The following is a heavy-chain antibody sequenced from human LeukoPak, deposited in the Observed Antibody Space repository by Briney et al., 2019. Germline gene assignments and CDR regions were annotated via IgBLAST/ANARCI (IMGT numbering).Heavy chain of an antibody. V-gene: IGHV4-39*01. Sequence: SETLSLTCTVSGGSISSSSYYWGWIRQPPGKGLEWIGSIYYSGSTYYNPSLKSRVTISVDTSKNQFSLKLSSVTAADTAVYYCARPPYWGIIDYWGQGTLVTVSS. D-gene: IGHD7-27*01. J-gene: IGHJ4*02. CDR1: GGSISSSSYY. CDR3: ARPPYWGIIDY. CDR2: IYYSGST.